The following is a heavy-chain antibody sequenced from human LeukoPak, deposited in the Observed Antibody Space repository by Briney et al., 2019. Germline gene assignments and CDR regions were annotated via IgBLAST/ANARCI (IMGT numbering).Heavy chain of an antibody. Sequence: GLEWVANIKQDGSERKYVDSVKGRFTISRDNAKNSLYLQMNSLRAEDTAVYYCAKDWDYWGQGTLVTVSS. J-gene: IGHJ4*02. CDR2: IKQDGSER. V-gene: IGHV3-7*01. D-gene: IGHD1-26*01. CDR3: AKDWDY.